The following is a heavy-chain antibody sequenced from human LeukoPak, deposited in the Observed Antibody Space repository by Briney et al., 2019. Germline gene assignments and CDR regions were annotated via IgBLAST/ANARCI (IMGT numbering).Heavy chain of an antibody. CDR2: IYYSGST. D-gene: IGHD1-1*01. CDR3: ARARVQLERRGFYY. J-gene: IGHJ4*02. Sequence: SETLSLTCTVSGGSVSSGSYYWSWIRQPPGKGLEWIGYIYYSGSTNYNPSLKSRVTISVDTSKNQFSLKLSSVTAADTAVYYCARARVQLERRGFYYWGQGTLVTVSS. CDR1: GGSVSSGSYY. V-gene: IGHV4-61*01.